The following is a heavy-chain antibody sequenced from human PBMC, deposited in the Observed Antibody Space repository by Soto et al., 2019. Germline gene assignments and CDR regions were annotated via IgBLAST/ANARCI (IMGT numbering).Heavy chain of an antibody. D-gene: IGHD3-22*01. V-gene: IGHV4-39*01. Sequence: QLQLQESGPGLVKPSETLSLTCTVSGGSISSSSYYWGWIHQPPGKGLEWIGNIYYTGSTYYNPSLKRRVTISVDTSKNQFSLKLSSVTAADTAVYYCMLGSGWKDFDYWGQGTLVTVSS. J-gene: IGHJ4*02. CDR3: MLGSGWKDFDY. CDR2: IYYTGST. CDR1: GGSISSSSYY.